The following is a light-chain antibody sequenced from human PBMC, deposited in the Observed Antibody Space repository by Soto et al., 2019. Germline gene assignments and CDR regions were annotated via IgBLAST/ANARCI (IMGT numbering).Light chain of an antibody. J-gene: IGKJ3*01. Sequence: DIHMTQSPATLSASVGDRVAITCRASQSVSIWLAWYQQKPGNAPRLLIYEASSLKSGVPSRFSGSGSGTEFTLTISSLQPDDFATYYCHKYNSAPLAFGPGTKVDIK. CDR1: QSVSIW. CDR2: EAS. CDR3: HKYNSAPLA. V-gene: IGKV1-5*01.